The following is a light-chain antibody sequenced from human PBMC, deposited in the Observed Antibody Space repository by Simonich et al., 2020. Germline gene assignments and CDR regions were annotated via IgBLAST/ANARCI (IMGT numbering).Light chain of an antibody. CDR1: SSDVGGYNY. Sequence: QSALTQPPSASGSPGQSVTISCTGTSSDVGGYNYVSWYQQHPGKAPKLMIYDVSKQPSGVSNPFASSNSGNPASLTISGLQAEDEADYYCSSYTSSSTVVFGGGTKLTVL. CDR2: DVS. J-gene: IGLJ2*01. CDR3: SSYTSSSTVV. V-gene: IGLV2-14*01.